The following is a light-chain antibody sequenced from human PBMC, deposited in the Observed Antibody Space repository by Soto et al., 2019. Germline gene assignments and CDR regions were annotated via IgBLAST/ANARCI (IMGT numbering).Light chain of an antibody. J-gene: IGLJ1*01. CDR1: SSNIGAGYD. Sequence: QPVRTQPPSVSGAPGQRVTISCTGSSSNIGAGYDVHWYQQVPGTAPKLLIYANKNRPAGVPDRFSASKSGTSASLAITGLQAEDEADYYCQSYDTSPSGYVFGTGTKVTVL. CDR2: ANK. V-gene: IGLV1-40*01. CDR3: QSYDTSPSGYV.